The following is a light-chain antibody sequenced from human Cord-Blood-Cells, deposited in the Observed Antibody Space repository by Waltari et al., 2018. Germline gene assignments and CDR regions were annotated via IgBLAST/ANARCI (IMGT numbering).Light chain of an antibody. J-gene: IGLJ3*02. CDR1: SSNIGSNY. Sequence: QSVLTQPPSASGTPGQRVTISCSGSSSNIGSNYVYWYQQLPGTAPKLLIYRNNPRPSGDPDLFSGSKSGTAASLAISGLRSEDEADYYCAAWDDSLSGWVFGGGTKLTVL. V-gene: IGLV1-47*01. CDR3: AAWDDSLSGWV. CDR2: RNN.